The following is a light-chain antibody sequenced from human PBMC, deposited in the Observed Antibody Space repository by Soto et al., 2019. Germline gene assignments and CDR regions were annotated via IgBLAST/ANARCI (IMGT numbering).Light chain of an antibody. V-gene: IGKV3-11*01. CDR2: DAS. J-gene: IGKJ4*01. CDR1: QNINNY. Sequence: EIVLTQSPATLSLSPGDTATLSCRASQNINNYLAWYQQKPGQAPRLLIYDASNRATGIPPRFSGRGSGTDFTLTISSLEPEDFAVSYCQQRTDWPPLTFGGGTNVEVE. CDR3: QQRTDWPPLT.